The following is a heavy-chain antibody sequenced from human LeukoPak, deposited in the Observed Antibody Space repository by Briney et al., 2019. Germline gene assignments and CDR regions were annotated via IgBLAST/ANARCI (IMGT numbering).Heavy chain of an antibody. Sequence: SETLSLTCTVSGGSISSGGYYWSWIRQHPGKGLEWIGYIYYSGSTYYNPSLKSRVTISVDTSKNQFSLKLSSVTAADTAVYYCARAPRITIFGVAIIRFDPWGQGTLVTVSS. CDR2: IYYSGST. V-gene: IGHV4-31*03. J-gene: IGHJ5*02. CDR1: GGSISSGGYY. D-gene: IGHD3-3*01. CDR3: ARAPRITIFGVAIIRFDP.